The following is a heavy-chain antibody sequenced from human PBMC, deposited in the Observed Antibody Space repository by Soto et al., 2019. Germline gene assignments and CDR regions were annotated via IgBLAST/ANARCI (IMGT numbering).Heavy chain of an antibody. J-gene: IGHJ4*02. D-gene: IGHD2-2*03. CDR2: ISSNGGST. CDR3: ARGSPVDIVVVPAAHYFDY. CDR1: GFTFSSYA. Sequence: EVQLVESGGGLVQPGGSLRLSCAASGFTFSSYAMHWVRQAPGKGLEYVSAISSNGGSTYYANSVKGRFTISRDNSKNTLYLQMGSLRAEDMAVYYCARGSPVDIVVVPAAHYFDYWGQGTLVTVSS. V-gene: IGHV3-64*01.